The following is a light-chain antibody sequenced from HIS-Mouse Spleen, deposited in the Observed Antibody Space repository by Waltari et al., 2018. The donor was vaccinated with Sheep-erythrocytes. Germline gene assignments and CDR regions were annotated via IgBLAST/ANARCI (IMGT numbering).Light chain of an antibody. CDR3: QQYGSSPFT. V-gene: IGKV3-20*01. CDR2: GAS. Sequence: EIVLTQSPGTLSLSPGERATLSYRASQSVSSSYLAWYQQKPGQAPRLRIYGASSRATGIPDRFSGSGSGTDFTLTISRLEPEDFAVYYCQQYGSSPFTFGPGTKVDIK. J-gene: IGKJ3*01. CDR1: QSVSSSY.